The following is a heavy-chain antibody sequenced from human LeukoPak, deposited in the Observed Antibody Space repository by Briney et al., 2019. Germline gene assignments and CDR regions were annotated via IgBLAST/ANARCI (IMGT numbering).Heavy chain of an antibody. CDR3: ARDWLI. CDR2: VSASSGKT. CDR1: GYPFNNYG. Sequence: ASVTVSCKAAGYPFNNYGPNWVRQAPGQGLEWMGWVSASSGKTIYAQKVEGRVTMTTDTSTSTAYMELRSLRSDDTAVYYCARDWLIWGQGTMVTVSS. V-gene: IGHV1-18*04. D-gene: IGHD3-10*01. J-gene: IGHJ3*02.